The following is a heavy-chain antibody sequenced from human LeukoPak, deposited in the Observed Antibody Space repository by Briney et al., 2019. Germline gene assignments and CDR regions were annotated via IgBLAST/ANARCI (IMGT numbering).Heavy chain of an antibody. Sequence: GGSLRLSCAASGLTFSNHGMHWVRQAPGKGLEWVALIRNDGSNKYYGDSVEGRFTISRDNSRDTLYLQMNSLRVEDTAVYYCVGGPGWVFDLWGRGTLVTVSS. CDR3: VGGPGWVFDL. CDR2: IRNDGSNK. D-gene: IGHD6-19*01. J-gene: IGHJ2*01. CDR1: GLTFSNHG. V-gene: IGHV3-33*01.